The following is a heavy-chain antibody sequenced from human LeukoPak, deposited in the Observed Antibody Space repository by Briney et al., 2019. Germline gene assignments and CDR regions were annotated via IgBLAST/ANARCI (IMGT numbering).Heavy chain of an antibody. CDR1: KLPFGTQGVG. J-gene: IGHJ6*02. CDR2: ISWDGDK. Sequence: ASAPTLVTPPQTLQLHRTFHKLPFGTQGVGVRYSSQPPGKAPAELAPISWDGDKRYSPSLRSRLTITKDTPKNQVVLTLANMDPVDTGTYYCVRRGGYYEPGSYLGYGMDVWGQGTTVTVSS. CDR3: VRRGGYYEPGSYLGYGMDV. V-gene: IGHV2-5*02. D-gene: IGHD3-10*01.